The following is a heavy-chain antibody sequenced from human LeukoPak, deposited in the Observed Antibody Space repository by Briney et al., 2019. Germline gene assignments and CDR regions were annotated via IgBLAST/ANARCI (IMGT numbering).Heavy chain of an antibody. V-gene: IGHV3-23*01. Sequence: GGSLRLSCAASGFTLSNYAMSWVRQAPGKGLEWVSTISSSGSSTYYADSVKGRFTISRDNSKNTLYLQVNSLRAEDTAVYYCAKDHGILTGYYKEPHFDYWGQGTLVTVSS. CDR2: ISSSGSST. CDR1: GFTLSNYA. CDR3: AKDHGILTGYYKEPHFDY. J-gene: IGHJ4*02. D-gene: IGHD3-9*01.